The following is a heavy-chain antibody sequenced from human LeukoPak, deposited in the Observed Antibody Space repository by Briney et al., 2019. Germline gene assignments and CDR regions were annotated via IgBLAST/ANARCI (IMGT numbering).Heavy chain of an antibody. CDR3: ARDSSGYRLDY. D-gene: IGHD3-22*01. Sequence: SGPALVNPTHTLTLTCTFSGFSLSTSGLCVNWIRQPPGKALQWLARIDWDDDKYYNTSLKTRLTISKDTSKNQVVLTMTNMDPVETATYYCARDSSGYRLDYWGQGTLVTVSS. CDR1: GFSLSTSGLC. V-gene: IGHV2-70*11. J-gene: IGHJ4*02. CDR2: IDWDDDK.